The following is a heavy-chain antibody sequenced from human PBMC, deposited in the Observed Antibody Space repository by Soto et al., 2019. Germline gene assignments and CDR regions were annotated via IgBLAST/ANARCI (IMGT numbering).Heavy chain of an antibody. J-gene: IGHJ6*02. CDR3: ARRDSGYIHGPPHYYYGLDV. V-gene: IGHV4-31*03. CDR1: GGSISSGGYY. D-gene: IGHD5-18*01. CDR2: IDYSGST. Sequence: QVQLQESGPGLVKPSQTLSLTCSVSGGSISSGGYYWCWVRQHPGKGLEWIGYIDYSGSTNYNPSLKSRLSMSVDTSKNHFSLQLTSATAADTAVYYCARRDSGYIHGPPHYYYGLDVWGQGTTVTVSS.